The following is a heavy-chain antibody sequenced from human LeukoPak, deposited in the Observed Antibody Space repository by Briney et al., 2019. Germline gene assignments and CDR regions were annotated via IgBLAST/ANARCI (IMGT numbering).Heavy chain of an antibody. CDR3: ARVVTDYDILTGSGYFDP. J-gene: IGHJ5*02. Sequence: GSSVKVSCKASGGTFSSYAISWVRQAPGQGLEWMGGIIPIFGTANYAQKFQGRVTITTDESTSTAYMELSSLRSEDTAVYYCARVVTDYDILTGSGYFDPWGQGTLVTVSS. CDR2: IIPIFGTA. D-gene: IGHD3-9*01. V-gene: IGHV1-69*05. CDR1: GGTFSSYA.